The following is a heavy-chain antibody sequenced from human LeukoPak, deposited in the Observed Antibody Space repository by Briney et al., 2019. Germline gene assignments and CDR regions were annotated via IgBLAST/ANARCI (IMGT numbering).Heavy chain of an antibody. CDR2: INHSGGT. V-gene: IGHV4-34*01. CDR1: GGSFSSHY. Sequence: KPSETLSLTCAVYGGSFSSHYWGWIRQPPGKGLEWIGEINHSGGTNYNPSLKSRVTISVDTPKNQFSLGLSSVTAADTAVYYCASERRYSSGRWDYYFDYWGQGTLVTVSS. J-gene: IGHJ4*02. CDR3: ASERRYSSGRWDYYFDY. D-gene: IGHD6-19*01.